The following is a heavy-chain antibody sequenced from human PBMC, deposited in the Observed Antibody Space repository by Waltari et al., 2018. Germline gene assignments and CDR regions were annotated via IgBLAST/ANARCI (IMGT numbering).Heavy chain of an antibody. CDR2: IKKDGGEE. J-gene: IGHJ3*02. CDR1: GFPLRDYW. V-gene: IGHV3-7*01. D-gene: IGHD3-22*01. CDR3: ARDQWFGFDI. Sequence: EVQLVESGGGLVQPGGSLRLACATNGFPLRDYWMRWVRQSPRKGPEWLANIKKDGGEEYYVDSVRGRFTIARDNAKNSLYLQMNSLRPEDTAVYYCARDQWFGFDIWGQGTMVTVSS.